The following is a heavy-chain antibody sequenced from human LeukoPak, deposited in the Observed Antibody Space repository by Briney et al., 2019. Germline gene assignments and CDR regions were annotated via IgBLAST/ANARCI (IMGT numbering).Heavy chain of an antibody. V-gene: IGHV3-23*01. CDR1: GFSFSSYA. CDR3: AKQLGYCSDGSCYFPY. CDR2: ISNNGGYT. Sequence: PGGSLRLSCAASGFSFSSYAIHWVRQAPGKGLEWVSAISNNGGYTYYADSVQGRFTISRDNSKSTLCLQMNSLRAEDTAVYYCAKQLGYCSDGSCYFPYWGQGTLVTVSS. D-gene: IGHD2-15*01. J-gene: IGHJ4*02.